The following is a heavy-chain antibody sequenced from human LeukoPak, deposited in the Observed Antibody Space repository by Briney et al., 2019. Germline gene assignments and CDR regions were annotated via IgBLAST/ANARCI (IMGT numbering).Heavy chain of an antibody. CDR1: GYRCSCSW. V-gene: IGHV5-51*01. CDR3: AIPGGGGSYF. Sequence: GESQKISCAGAGYRCSCSWIWLVRPPGGKGLEWMGIIYPGDSDTRYSPSFQGQVTTSVNKSISTAYLQWSGLKASDTAMYYCAIPGGGGSYFWGQGTLVTVSS. CDR2: IYPGDSDT. D-gene: IGHD2-15*01. J-gene: IGHJ4*02.